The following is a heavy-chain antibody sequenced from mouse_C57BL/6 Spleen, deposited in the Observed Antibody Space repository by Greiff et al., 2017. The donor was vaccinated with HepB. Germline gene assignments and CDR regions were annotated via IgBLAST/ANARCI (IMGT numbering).Heavy chain of an antibody. CDR3: TRVILRDWYFDV. D-gene: IGHD1-1*01. Sequence: EVKLMESGEGLVKPGGSLKLSCAASGFTFSSYAMSWVRQTPEKRLEWVAYISSGGDYIYYADTVKGRFTISRDNARNTLYLQMSSLKSEDTAMYYCTRVILRDWYFDVWGTGTTVTVSS. V-gene: IGHV5-9-1*02. CDR2: ISSGGDYI. CDR1: GFTFSSYA. J-gene: IGHJ1*03.